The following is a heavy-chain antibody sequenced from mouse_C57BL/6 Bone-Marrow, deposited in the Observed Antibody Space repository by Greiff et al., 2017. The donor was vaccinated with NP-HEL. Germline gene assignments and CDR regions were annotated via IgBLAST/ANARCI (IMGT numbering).Heavy chain of an antibody. V-gene: IGHV5-4*01. J-gene: IGHJ1*03. CDR3: ARVDYGSSWSDWYFDV. CDR1: GFTFSSYA. CDR2: ISDGGSYT. D-gene: IGHD1-1*01. Sequence: DVQLQESGGGLVKPGGSLKLSCAASGFTFSSYAMSWVRQTPEKRLEWVATISDGGSYTYYPDNVKGRFTISRDNAKNNLYLQMSHLKSEDTAMYYCARVDYGSSWSDWYFDVWGTGTTVTVSS.